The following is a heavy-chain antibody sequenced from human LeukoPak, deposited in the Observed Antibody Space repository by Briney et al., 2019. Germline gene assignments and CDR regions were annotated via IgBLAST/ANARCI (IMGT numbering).Heavy chain of an antibody. V-gene: IGHV4-38-2*01. CDR2: IYHSGST. CDR3: ARLWFGGHYFDY. Sequence: SETLSLTCAVSGYSISSGYYWGWIRQPPGKGLEWIGSIYHSGSTYYNPSLKSRVTISVDTSKNQFSLKLSSVTAADTAVYYCARLWFGGHYFDYWGQGTLVTVSS. J-gene: IGHJ4*02. CDR1: GYSISSGYY. D-gene: IGHD3-10*01.